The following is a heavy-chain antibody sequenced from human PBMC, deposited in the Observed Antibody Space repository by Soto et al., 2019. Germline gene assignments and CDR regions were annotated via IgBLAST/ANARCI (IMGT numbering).Heavy chain of an antibody. CDR3: AGDRREQQLVTVGWFDP. Sequence: PGGSLRLSCAASGFTFSDYYMSWIRQAPGKGLEWISYISGRNTYTNYADSVKGRFTISRDNANNSLYLQMNSLRAEDTAVYYCAGDRREQQLVTVGWFDPWGQGTLVTVSS. D-gene: IGHD6-13*01. CDR1: GFTFSDYY. V-gene: IGHV3-11*06. J-gene: IGHJ5*02. CDR2: ISGRNTYT.